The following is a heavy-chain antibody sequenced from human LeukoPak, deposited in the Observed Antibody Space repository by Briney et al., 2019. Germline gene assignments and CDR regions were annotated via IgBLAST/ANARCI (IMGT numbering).Heavy chain of an antibody. CDR3: ARGSYDSSGQFDY. CDR1: GFTFSDYV. Sequence: GGSLRLSCAASGFTFSDYVMNWVRQAPGKGLEWVSYISTHGNYIYYADSLKGRFTISRDNAENSLFLQMNSLRAEDTAVYYCARGSYDSSGQFDYWGQGTWSPSPQ. CDR2: ISTHGNYI. J-gene: IGHJ4*02. D-gene: IGHD3-22*01. V-gene: IGHV3-21*01.